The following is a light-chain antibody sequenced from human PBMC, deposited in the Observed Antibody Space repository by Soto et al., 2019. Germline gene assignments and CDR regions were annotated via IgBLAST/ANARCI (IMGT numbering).Light chain of an antibody. J-gene: IGKJ1*01. Sequence: EIVLTQSPGTLSLSPGERATLSCRASQNVDSNYLAWYQQKPGQAPRIIIYGASSRATGIPDRFSGRGSGTDFTLTISRLEPEDFAVYYCQQYGSSPRTFGQGTKVDIK. CDR3: QQYGSSPRT. CDR1: QNVDSNY. V-gene: IGKV3-20*01. CDR2: GAS.